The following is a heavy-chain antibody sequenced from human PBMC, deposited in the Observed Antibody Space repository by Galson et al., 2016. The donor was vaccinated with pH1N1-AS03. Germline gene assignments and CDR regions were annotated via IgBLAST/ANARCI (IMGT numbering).Heavy chain of an antibody. Sequence: SLRLSCAASGFTFNRHAMHWVRQAPGKGLEWVAIMSYDGSTKYYTDSVRDRFTISRDNSKKTLYLHMSSLRAEDTAVYYCANDLHFYDSYYLDYWGRGTLVIVSS. CDR3: ANDLHFYDSYYLDY. CDR1: GFTFNRHA. J-gene: IGHJ4*02. CDR2: MSYDGSTK. V-gene: IGHV3-30*18. D-gene: IGHD2/OR15-2a*01.